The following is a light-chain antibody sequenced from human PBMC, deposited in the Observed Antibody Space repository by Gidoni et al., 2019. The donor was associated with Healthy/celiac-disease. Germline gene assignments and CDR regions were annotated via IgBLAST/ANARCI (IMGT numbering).Light chain of an antibody. CDR2: DAS. CDR3: QQRSDYPPKLT. Sequence: EIVLTQSPATLSLSPGERATLSCRASQQVSSYLAWYQQKPGQAPRLLIYDASNRATGLPARISSGRAGTDVTLTISSLEREDVAVYYCQQRSDYPPKLTFGGGTKVEIK. V-gene: IGKV3-11*01. CDR1: QQVSSY. J-gene: IGKJ4*01.